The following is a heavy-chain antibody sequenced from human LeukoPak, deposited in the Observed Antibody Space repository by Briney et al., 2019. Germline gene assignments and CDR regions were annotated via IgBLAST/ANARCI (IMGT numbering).Heavy chain of an antibody. CDR2: ISGSGGST. V-gene: IGHV3-23*01. Sequence: GGSLRLSCAASGFTFSSYAMNWVRQAPGEGLEWVSVISGSGGSTYYAESVKGRFTISRDNSKNTLYLQMNSLRAEDAAVYYCAKGVSTNCCIDAFDIWGQGTMVTVS. CDR1: GFTFSSYA. J-gene: IGHJ3*02. CDR3: AKGVSTNCCIDAFDI. D-gene: IGHD2-2*01.